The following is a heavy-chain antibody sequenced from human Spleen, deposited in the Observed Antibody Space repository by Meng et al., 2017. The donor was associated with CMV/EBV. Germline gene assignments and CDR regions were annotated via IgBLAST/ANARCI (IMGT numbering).Heavy chain of an antibody. CDR3: AREEFLGGYSYGLDYYYGMDV. D-gene: IGHD5-18*01. CDR2: IKQDGSEK. Sequence: GESLKISCAASGFTFSSYWMSWVRQAPGKGLEWVANIKQDGSEKNYVDSVKGRFTISRDNAKNSLHVQMNSLRAEDTAVYYCAREEFLGGYSYGLDYYYGMDVWGQGTTVTVSS. J-gene: IGHJ6*02. CDR1: GFTFSSYW. V-gene: IGHV3-7*01.